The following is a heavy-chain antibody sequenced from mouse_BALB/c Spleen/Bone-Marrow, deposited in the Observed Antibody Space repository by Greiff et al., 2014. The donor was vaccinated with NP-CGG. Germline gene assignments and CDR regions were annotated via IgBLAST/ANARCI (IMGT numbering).Heavy chain of an antibody. V-gene: IGHV1-14*01. D-gene: IGHD2-14*01. CDR2: FNPYNDGS. Sequence: EVKLVESGPELVKPGASVKMSCKASGYTFTSSVMHWVKQKPGQGLEWIGYFNPYNDGSKYNEKFKGKATLTSDKSSSTAYMELSSQTSEDSAVYYCAKGGNYRYDFDYWGQGTTLTVSS. CDR1: GYTFTSSV. J-gene: IGHJ2*01. CDR3: AKGGNYRYDFDY.